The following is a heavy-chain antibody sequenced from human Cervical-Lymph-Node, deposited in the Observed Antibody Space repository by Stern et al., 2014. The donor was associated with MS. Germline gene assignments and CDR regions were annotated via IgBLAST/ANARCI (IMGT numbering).Heavy chain of an antibody. CDR1: GSTLTDFF. CDR2: SDPEDGET. CDR3: ATDYNY. V-gene: IGHV1-24*01. D-gene: IGHD3-10*01. J-gene: IGHJ4*02. Sequence: QVQLVQSGAEVKKPGASVKVACKVSGSTLTDFFMHWVRQPPGKGLEWMGGSDPEDGETIYAQKFQGRVTMTEDTSTDTAYMELSSLRSDDTAVYYCATDYNYWGQGTLVTVSS.